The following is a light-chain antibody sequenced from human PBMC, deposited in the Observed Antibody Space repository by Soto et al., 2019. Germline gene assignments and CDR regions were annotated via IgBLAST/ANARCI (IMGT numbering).Light chain of an antibody. V-gene: IGLV2-14*01. Sequence: QSVLTPPASVSGSPGQSITISCTGTSSDVGGYNYVSWYQQHPGKAPKLMIYDVSNRPSGVSNRFSGSKSGNTASLTISGLQAEDEADYYCSSYTSSSTFVFGTGNKVTVL. CDR3: SSYTSSSTFV. CDR2: DVS. J-gene: IGLJ1*01. CDR1: SSDVGGYNY.